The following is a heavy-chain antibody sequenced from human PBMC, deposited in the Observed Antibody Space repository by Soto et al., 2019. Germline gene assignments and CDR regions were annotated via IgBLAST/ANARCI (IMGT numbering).Heavy chain of an antibody. Sequence: ETLSLTCAASGESLSGEYSLWLRQPPGTGLEWIGEINHSGSTNYNPALVSRLTISVYTSKNQLSLKLRSVTAADTAVYFCARNGSYYDFWSGNYFGGGMDVWGKGTTVTVSS. J-gene: IGHJ6*04. CDR1: GESLSGEY. D-gene: IGHD3-3*01. CDR2: INHSGST. V-gene: IGHV4-34*01. CDR3: ARNGSYYDFWSGNYFGGGMDV.